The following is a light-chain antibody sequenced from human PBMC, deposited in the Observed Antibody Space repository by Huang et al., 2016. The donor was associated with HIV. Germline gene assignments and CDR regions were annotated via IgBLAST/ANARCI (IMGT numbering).Light chain of an antibody. J-gene: IGKJ1*01. Sequence: DIQMTQSPSSLSAFVGDKVTITCRASENIRKYLNWYQQKPGKAPNLLRYAASSLQSGVPSRFSGSGTGTDFNLTINSLQPEDYATYFCQQSYNAPRTFGQGTKVEIK. V-gene: IGKV1-39*01. CDR2: AAS. CDR3: QQSYNAPRT. CDR1: ENIRKY.